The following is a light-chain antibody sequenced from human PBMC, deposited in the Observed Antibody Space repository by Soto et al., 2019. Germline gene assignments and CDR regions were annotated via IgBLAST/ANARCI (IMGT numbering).Light chain of an antibody. CDR1: ENVRTF. J-gene: IGKJ1*01. CDR2: GAS. Sequence: EFVLTQSPATLSLSSGERATLSCRASENVRTFVDWYQQKPGQAPRLLIYGASNRATGIPDRFTGSGSGTDFTLTINRLEPEDFAVYYCQQYGSSPWTFGQGTKVDI. CDR3: QQYGSSPWT. V-gene: IGKV3-20*01.